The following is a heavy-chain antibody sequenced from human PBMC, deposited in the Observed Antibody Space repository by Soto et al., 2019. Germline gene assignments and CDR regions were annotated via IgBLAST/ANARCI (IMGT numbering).Heavy chain of an antibody. CDR3: ARDTHNYYDSSGYPGPYYGMDV. CDR2: IIPIFGTA. CDR1: GGTFSSYA. J-gene: IGHJ6*02. D-gene: IGHD3-22*01. V-gene: IGHV1-69*13. Sequence: SVKVSCKASGGTFSSYAISWVRQAPGQGLEWMGGIIPIFGTANYAQKFQGRVTITADESTSTAYMELSSLRSEDTAVYYCARDTHNYYDSSGYPGPYYGMDVWGQGTTVTVSS.